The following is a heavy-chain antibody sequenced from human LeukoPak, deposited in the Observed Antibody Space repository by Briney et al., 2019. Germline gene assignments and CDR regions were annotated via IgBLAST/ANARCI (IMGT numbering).Heavy chain of an antibody. D-gene: IGHD4-17*01. J-gene: IGHJ4*02. CDR2: ISGSGGST. CDR3: AKDKDLGEPDFDY. Sequence: PSETLSLTCTVSGGSISSSSYYWSWIRQPPGKGLEWVSAISGSGGSTYYADSVKGRFTISRDNSKNTLYLQMNSLRAEDTAVYYCAKDKDLGEPDFDYWGQGTLVTVSS. V-gene: IGHV3-23*01. CDR1: GGSISSSSYY.